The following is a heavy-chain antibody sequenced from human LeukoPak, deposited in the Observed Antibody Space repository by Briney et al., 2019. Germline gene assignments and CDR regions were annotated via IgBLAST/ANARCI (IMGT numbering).Heavy chain of an antibody. CDR2: INPNSGGT. CDR1: GYTFTGYY. J-gene: IGHJ5*02. V-gene: IGHV1-2*02. CDR3: ARDREVGATEKTT. D-gene: IGHD1-26*01. Sequence: ASVKVSCKASGYTFTGYYMHWVRQAPGQGLEWMGWINPNSGGTNYAQKFQGRVTMTRDTSISTAYMELSRLRSDDTAVYYCARDREVGATEKTTWGQGTLVTVSS.